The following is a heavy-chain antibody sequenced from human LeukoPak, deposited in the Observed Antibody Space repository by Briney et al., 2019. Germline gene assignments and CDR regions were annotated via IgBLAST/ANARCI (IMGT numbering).Heavy chain of an antibody. CDR1: GYTFTGYY. V-gene: IGHV1-8*02. CDR2: MNPNSGNT. J-gene: IGHJ3*02. Sequence: AASVKVSCKASGYTFTGYYMHWVRQAPGQGLEWMGWMNPNSGNTGYAQKFQGRVTMTRNTSISTAYMELSSLRSEDTAVYYCARGPRSYSNAFDIWGQGTMVTVSS. CDR3: ARGPRSYSNAFDI. D-gene: IGHD1-26*01.